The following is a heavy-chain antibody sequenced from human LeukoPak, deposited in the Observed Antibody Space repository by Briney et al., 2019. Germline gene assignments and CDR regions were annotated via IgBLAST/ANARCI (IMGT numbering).Heavy chain of an antibody. Sequence: ASVKVSCKASGYTFTGYHMHWVRQAPGQGLEWMGWINPNTGDTNYAQKFQGRVTTTRDTSIDTAYMELSRLKTDDTAVYYCARNTNYFGSGNSFDYWGQGTLVTVSS. D-gene: IGHD3-10*01. CDR1: GYTFTGYH. CDR3: ARNTNYFGSGNSFDY. J-gene: IGHJ4*02. CDR2: INPNTGDT. V-gene: IGHV1-2*02.